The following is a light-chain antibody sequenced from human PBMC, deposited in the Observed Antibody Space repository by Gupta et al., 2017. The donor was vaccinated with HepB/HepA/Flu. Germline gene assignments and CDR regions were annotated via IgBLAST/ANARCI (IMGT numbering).Light chain of an antibody. CDR3: QQDHTTPYT. CDR1: QSVLYSSISKNY. J-gene: IGKJ2*01. Sequence: DIVMTQSPDSLAVSLGERATINCKSSQSVLYSSISKNYLAWYQHKPGQPPRLLIYWASTRESGVPDRFSGSGSGTDFTLTISSLQAEDVAVYYCQQDHTTPYTFGPGTKLEIK. V-gene: IGKV4-1*01. CDR2: WAS.